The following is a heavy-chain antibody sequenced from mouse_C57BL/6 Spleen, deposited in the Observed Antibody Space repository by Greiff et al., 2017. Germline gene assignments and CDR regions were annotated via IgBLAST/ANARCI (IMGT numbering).Heavy chain of an antibody. V-gene: IGHV1-76*01. D-gene: IGHD2-5*01. CDR2: IYPGSGNT. Sequence: QVQLKQSGAELVRPGASVKLSCKASGYTFTDYYINWVKQRPGQGLEWIARIYPGSGNTYYNEKFKGKATLTAEKSSSTAYMQLSSLTSEDSAVYFCAREVSNYNALFAYWGQGTLVTVSA. CDR1: GYTFTDYY. J-gene: IGHJ3*01. CDR3: AREVSNYNALFAY.